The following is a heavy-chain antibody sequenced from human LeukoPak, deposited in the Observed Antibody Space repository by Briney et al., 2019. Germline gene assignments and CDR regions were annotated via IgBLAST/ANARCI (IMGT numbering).Heavy chain of an antibody. J-gene: IGHJ3*02. Sequence: GGSLRLSCAASGFTFSSYEMNWVRQAPGKGLEWVSYISSSGSTIYYADSVKGRFTISRDNAKNSLYLQMNSLRAEDTAVYYCARESLDAFDIWGQGTMVTVSS. V-gene: IGHV3-48*03. CDR2: ISSSGSTI. CDR3: ARESLDAFDI. CDR1: GFTFSSYE.